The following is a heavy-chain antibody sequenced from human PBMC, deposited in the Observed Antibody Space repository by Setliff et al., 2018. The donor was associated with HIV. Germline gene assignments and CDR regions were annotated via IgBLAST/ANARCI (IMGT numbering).Heavy chain of an antibody. V-gene: IGHV1-8*03. CDR1: GYTFTSYA. CDR2: MNPNNGDA. J-gene: IGHJ6*03. Sequence: ASVKVSCKASGYTFTSYAISWVRQAPGQGLEWMGWMNPNNGDANYAQKFQGRVTITRNTSMTTAYMELSSLRSEDTAVYYCTRGQPPQAPTYYYHMDVWGKGTTVTVSS. CDR3: TRGQPPQAPTYYYHMDV.